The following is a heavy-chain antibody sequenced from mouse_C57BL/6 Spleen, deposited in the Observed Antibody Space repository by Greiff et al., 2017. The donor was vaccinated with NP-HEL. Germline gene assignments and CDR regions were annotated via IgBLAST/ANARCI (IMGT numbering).Heavy chain of an antibody. CDR3: AREGELDY. V-gene: IGHV1-26*01. J-gene: IGHJ2*01. CDR1: GYTFTDYY. CDR2: INPNNGGT. Sequence: VQLQQSGPELVKPGASVKISCKASGYTFTDYYMNWVKQSHGKSLEWIGDINPNNGGTSYNQKFKGKATLTVDKSSSTAYMELRSLTSEDSAVYYCAREGELDYWGQGTTLTVSS.